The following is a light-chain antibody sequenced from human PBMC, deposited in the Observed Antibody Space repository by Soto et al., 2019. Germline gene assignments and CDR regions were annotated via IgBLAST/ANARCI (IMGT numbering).Light chain of an antibody. CDR1: QGIENL. V-gene: IGKV1-17*01. CDR3: LQHNNYPFT. J-gene: IGKJ3*01. Sequence: DIQMTQSPSSLSASVGDRVTITCRASQGIENLLGWYQQKPGKAPKRLMYAASSLESGVPSRFSGSGSGTEFTLTISSLQPEDFATYYCLQHNNYPFTFGPGTKVDIK. CDR2: AAS.